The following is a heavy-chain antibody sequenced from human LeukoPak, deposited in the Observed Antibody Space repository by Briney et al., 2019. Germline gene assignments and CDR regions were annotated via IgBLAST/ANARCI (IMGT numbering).Heavy chain of an antibody. Sequence: GGSLRLSCAASGFTFDDYAMHWVRQAPGKGLEWVSLISWDGGSTYYADSVKGRFTISRDNSKNSLYLQMNSLRAEDTALYYCAKDTTYYYDSSGYYGALDWGQGALVTVSS. J-gene: IGHJ4*02. V-gene: IGHV3-43D*03. CDR1: GFTFDDYA. D-gene: IGHD3-22*01. CDR2: ISWDGGST. CDR3: AKDTTYYYDSSGYYGALD.